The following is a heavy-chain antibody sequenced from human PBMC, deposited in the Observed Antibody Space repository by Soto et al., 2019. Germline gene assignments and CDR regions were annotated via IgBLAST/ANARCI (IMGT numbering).Heavy chain of an antibody. CDR2: IYYSGST. CDR1: GGSISSYY. J-gene: IGHJ6*02. V-gene: IGHV4-59*01. Sequence: SETLSLTCTVSGGSISSYYWSWIRQPPGKGLEWIGYIYYSGSTNYSPSLKIRVTISVDTSKNQFSLKLSSVTAADTAVYYCARDITISMVGMDVWGQGTTVTVSS. D-gene: IGHD3-3*01. CDR3: ARDITISMVGMDV.